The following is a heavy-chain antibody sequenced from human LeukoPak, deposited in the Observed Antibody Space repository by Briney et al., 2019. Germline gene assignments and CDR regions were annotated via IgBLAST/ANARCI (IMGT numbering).Heavy chain of an antibody. Sequence: SETLSLTCAVYGGSSSGYYWSWIRQPPGKGLEWIGEINHSGSTNYNPSLKSRVTISVDTSKNQFSLKLSSVTAADTAVYYCARDIGGTRLYYYYGMDVWGKGTTVTVSS. J-gene: IGHJ6*04. CDR2: INHSGST. CDR3: ARDIGGTRLYYYYGMDV. V-gene: IGHV4-34*01. CDR1: GGSSSGYY. D-gene: IGHD4-23*01.